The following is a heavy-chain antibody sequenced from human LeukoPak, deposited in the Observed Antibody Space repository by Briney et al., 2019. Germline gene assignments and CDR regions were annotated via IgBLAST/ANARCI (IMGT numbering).Heavy chain of an antibody. CDR2: IIPIFGTA. D-gene: IGHD5-18*01. CDR1: GGTFSSYA. CDR3: ASRGYSYGYNWFDP. V-gene: IGHV1-69*13. J-gene: IGHJ5*02. Sequence: SVKVSCKASGGTFSSYAISWVRQAPGQGLEWMGGIIPIFGTANYAQKFQGRVTITADESTSTAYMELSSLRSEDTAVYYCASRGYSYGYNWFDPWGQGTLVTVSS.